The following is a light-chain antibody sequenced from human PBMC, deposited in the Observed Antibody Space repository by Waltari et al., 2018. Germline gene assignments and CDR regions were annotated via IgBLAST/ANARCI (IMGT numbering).Light chain of an antibody. V-gene: IGKV3-11*01. CDR1: QSVSSY. CDR2: DAS. CDR3: QQRSNWPIT. J-gene: IGKJ5*01. Sequence: EIVLTHSPATLSLSPGNRATLSCRASQSVSSYLVWYQQKPGQAPRLLIYDASSRATGIPARFSGSGSGTDFTLTISSLEPEDFAVYYCQQRSNWPITFGQGTRLEI.